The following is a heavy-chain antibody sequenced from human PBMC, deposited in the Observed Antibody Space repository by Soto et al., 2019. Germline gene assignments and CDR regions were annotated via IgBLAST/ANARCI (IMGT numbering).Heavy chain of an antibody. D-gene: IGHD3-3*01. Sequence: GGSLRLSCAASGFTFSSYAMSWVRQAPGKGLEWVSAISGSGGSTYYADSVKGRFTISRDNSKNTLYLQMNSLRAEDTAVYYFAKFKTPPPVFGVVTYINWFDPWGQGTLVTVSS. CDR1: GFTFSSYA. CDR3: AKFKTPPPVFGVVTYINWFDP. V-gene: IGHV3-23*01. J-gene: IGHJ5*02. CDR2: ISGSGGST.